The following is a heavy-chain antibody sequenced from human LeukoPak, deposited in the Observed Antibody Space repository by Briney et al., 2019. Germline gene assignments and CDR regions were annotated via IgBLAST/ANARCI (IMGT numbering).Heavy chain of an antibody. D-gene: IGHD6-6*01. Sequence: PGRSLRLSCAASGFAFSNYGMHWVRQAPGKGLEWVALISNDGSSKYYADSVKGRFTISRDNSKNTLYLQMNSLRTEDTAVCRCAKYSSSSNYLYGMDVWGQGTTVTVSS. CDR2: ISNDGSSK. CDR1: GFAFSNYG. CDR3: AKYSSSSNYLYGMDV. J-gene: IGHJ6*02. V-gene: IGHV3-30*18.